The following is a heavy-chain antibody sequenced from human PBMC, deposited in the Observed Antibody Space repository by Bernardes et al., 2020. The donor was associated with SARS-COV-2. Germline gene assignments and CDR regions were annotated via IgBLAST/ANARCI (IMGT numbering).Heavy chain of an antibody. V-gene: IGHV3-74*01. J-gene: IGHJ4*02. D-gene: IGHD1-1*01. CDR2: INPDGSST. CDR1: GFTFSSSW. Sequence: GRSLRLSCATSGFTFSSSWMHWVRRVPGKGLVWVSEINPDGSSTRYAESVRGRFTVSRDNAQNTLYLQMNNLGAEDTALYFCVRGTSAWKGVDYWGRGTLVNVSS. CDR3: VRGTSAWKGVDY.